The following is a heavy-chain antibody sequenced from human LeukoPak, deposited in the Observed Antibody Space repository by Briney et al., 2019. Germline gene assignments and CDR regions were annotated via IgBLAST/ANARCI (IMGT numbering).Heavy chain of an antibody. Sequence: AVKVSCKASIYTLPNFGLTWVRQAPGQGLEWLGWISTYNGNTQYAHKFQGRLTLTTDTSTKTVFMELRNLRYNDTGVYYCARPVKGAFFYYYMDVWGKGTTVTVSS. V-gene: IGHV1-18*01. CDR2: ISTYNGNT. CDR1: IYTLPNFG. CDR3: ARPVKGAFFYYYMDV. J-gene: IGHJ6*03.